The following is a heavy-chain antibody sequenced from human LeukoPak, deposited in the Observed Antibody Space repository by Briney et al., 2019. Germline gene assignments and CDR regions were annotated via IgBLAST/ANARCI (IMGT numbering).Heavy chain of an antibody. D-gene: IGHD6-19*01. CDR1: GGSISSSSYY. J-gene: IGHJ4*02. Sequence: KSSETLSLTCTVSGGSISSSSYYWGWIRQPPGKGLEWIGSIYYSGSTYYNPSLKSRVTISVDTSKNQFSLKLSSVTAADTAVYYCARGRAVAGTNDYWGQGTLVTVSS. CDR2: IYYSGST. V-gene: IGHV4-39*01. CDR3: ARGRAVAGTNDY.